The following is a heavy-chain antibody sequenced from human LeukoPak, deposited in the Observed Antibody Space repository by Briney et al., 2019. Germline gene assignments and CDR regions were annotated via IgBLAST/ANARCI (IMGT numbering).Heavy chain of an antibody. CDR3: ARMTTGYPNDY. V-gene: IGHV3-21*01. CDR2: ISSSSSYI. D-gene: IGHD3-9*01. CDR1: GFTFSSYS. Sequence: GGSLRLSCAASGFTFSSYSMNWVRQAPGKGLEWVSSISSSSSYIYYADSVKGRFTISRDNAKNSLYLQMNSLRAEDTAVYYCARMTTGYPNDYWGQGTLVTVSS. J-gene: IGHJ4*02.